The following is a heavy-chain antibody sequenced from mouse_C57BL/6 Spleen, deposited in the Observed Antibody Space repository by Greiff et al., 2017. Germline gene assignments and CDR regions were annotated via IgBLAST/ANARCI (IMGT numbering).Heavy chain of an antibody. Sequence: VQLQQSGAELVRPGASVTLSCKASGYTFTDYGMHWVKQTPVHGLEWIGVIDPGTGGTAYNQKFKGKAILTADKSSSTAYMERRSLTSEDSAVYYCTGLRRPDYYAMDYWGQGTSVTVSS. J-gene: IGHJ4*01. CDR3: TGLRRPDYYAMDY. D-gene: IGHD2-4*01. CDR1: GYTFTDYG. V-gene: IGHV1-15*01. CDR2: IDPGTGGT.